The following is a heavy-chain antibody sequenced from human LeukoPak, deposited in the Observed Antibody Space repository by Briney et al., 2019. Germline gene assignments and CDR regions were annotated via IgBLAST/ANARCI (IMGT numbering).Heavy chain of an antibody. V-gene: IGHV3-30*18. CDR1: GFTFSTYG. D-gene: IGHD4-11*01. Sequence: PGRSLRLSCAASGFTFSTYGIHWVRQAPGEGLEWVAVISYDGSNKYYADSVKGRFTISRDNSKNTLYLQMNSLRAEDTAVYYCAKEMAYMTTPHVYYYYGMDVWGKGTTVTVSS. J-gene: IGHJ6*04. CDR2: ISYDGSNK. CDR3: AKEMAYMTTPHVYYYYGMDV.